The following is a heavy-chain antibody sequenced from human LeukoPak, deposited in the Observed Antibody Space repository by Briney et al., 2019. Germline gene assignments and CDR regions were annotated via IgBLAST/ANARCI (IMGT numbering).Heavy chain of an antibody. Sequence: GWADRLSCAEPGVGIGSKWRRWVRQDPEKGLVWVSRINSDGSSTSYADSVKGRFTISRDNAKNTLYLQMNSLRAEDTAVYYCARADGAFDYWGQGTLVTVSS. CDR3: ARADGAFDY. J-gene: IGHJ4*02. V-gene: IGHV3-74*01. D-gene: IGHD3-10*01. CDR1: GVGIGSKW. CDR2: INSDGSST.